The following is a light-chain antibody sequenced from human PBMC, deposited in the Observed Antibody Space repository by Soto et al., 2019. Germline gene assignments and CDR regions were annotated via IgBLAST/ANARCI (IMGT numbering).Light chain of an antibody. V-gene: IGKV1-5*03. CDR3: QQYRDFPYT. CDR1: QTVTKW. Sequence: DIQMTQSPSTLSAFVGERVTITSRASQTVTKWLAWYKQKPGKAPKLLIFQASRLASGVPSRFSGSGAGTEFTLTFSSLQPDDFATYYCQQYRDFPYTFGQGTKLDIK. CDR2: QAS. J-gene: IGKJ2*01.